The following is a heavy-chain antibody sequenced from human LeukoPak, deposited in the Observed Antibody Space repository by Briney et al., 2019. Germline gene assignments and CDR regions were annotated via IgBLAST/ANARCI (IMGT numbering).Heavy chain of an antibody. CDR2: ISSSSSYI. D-gene: IGHD3-22*01. CDR3: ARSDSSGYRPYYYYGMDV. J-gene: IGHJ6*02. Sequence: GGSLRLSCAASGFTLSSYSMNWVRQAPGKGLEWVSSISSSSSYIYYADSVKGRFTISRDNSKNTLYLQMNSLRAEDTAVYYCARSDSSGYRPYYYYGMDVWGQGTTVTVSS. V-gene: IGHV3-21*01. CDR1: GFTLSSYS.